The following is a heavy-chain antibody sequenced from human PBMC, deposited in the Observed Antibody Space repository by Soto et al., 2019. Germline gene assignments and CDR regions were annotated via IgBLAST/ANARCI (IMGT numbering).Heavy chain of an antibody. D-gene: IGHD6-13*01. V-gene: IGHV1-69*01. CDR1: GGTFSDYA. Sequence: QVQLVQSGAEVRKSGSSVKVSCKAAGGTFSDYALSWVRQAPGQGLEWMGGIIPMFATTNYAQKFHGRVTITADDSATTAHMELSSLKSGDTAVYYCARGRGIGFSSTWNIYWYYNMDVWGQGTTVTVSS. J-gene: IGHJ6*02. CDR2: IIPMFATT. CDR3: ARGRGIGFSSTWNIYWYYNMDV.